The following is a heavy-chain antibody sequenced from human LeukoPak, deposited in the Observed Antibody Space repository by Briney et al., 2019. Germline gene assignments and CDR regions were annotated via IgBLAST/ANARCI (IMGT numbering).Heavy chain of an antibody. CDR1: GFTVSSHD. CDR3: ARVGDEVAYTRGYLDY. CDR2: IYMGGNT. V-gene: IGHV3-53*04. D-gene: IGHD3-16*01. J-gene: IGHJ4*02. Sequence: GGSLRLSCAASGFTVSSHDMSWVRQAPGKGLEWVSVIYMGGNTFYADSVKGRSTISRHTSKNTLYLQTNSLRAEDTAVYYCARVGDEVAYTRGYLDYWGQGTLVTVSS.